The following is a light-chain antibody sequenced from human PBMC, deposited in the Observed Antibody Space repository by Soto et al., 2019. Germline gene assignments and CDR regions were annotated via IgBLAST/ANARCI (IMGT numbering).Light chain of an antibody. CDR2: SDN. V-gene: IGLV1-44*01. Sequence: QSVLTQSPSASGTPGQRVSISCSGSTSNIGTHTVNWYQHVPGTAPKLFIYSDNQRPSAVPGRFSGSKSGTSAFLAISGLLSEDEADYYCATWDDSLNVVFGGGTKVTVL. CDR3: ATWDDSLNVV. CDR1: TSNIGTHT. J-gene: IGLJ2*01.